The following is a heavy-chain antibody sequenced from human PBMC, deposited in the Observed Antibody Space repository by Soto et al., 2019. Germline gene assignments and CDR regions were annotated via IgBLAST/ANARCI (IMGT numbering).Heavy chain of an antibody. V-gene: IGHV1-46*01. D-gene: IGHD1-1*01. CDR1: GYTFTSYY. CDR2: INPSGGST. J-gene: IGHJ6*02. Sequence: ASVKVSCKASGYTFTSYYMHWVRQAPGQGLEWMGIINPSGGSTSYAQKFQGRVTMTTDTSTSTVYMELNSLRSEDTAVYYCARWSHWNPLYYSGMDVWGQGTTVTVSS. CDR3: ARWSHWNPLYYSGMDV.